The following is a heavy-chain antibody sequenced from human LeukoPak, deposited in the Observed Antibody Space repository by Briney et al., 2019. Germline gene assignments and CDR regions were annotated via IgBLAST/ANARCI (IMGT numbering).Heavy chain of an antibody. Sequence: PGGSLRLSCAASGFTFSSCAMSWVRQPPGRGLEWVSAISGSGGTTYYADSVKGRFTISRDNSKSTLYLQMNRLRAEDTAVYYCAKVGGYSSSWYSAFDIWGQGTMVTVSS. J-gene: IGHJ3*02. CDR2: ISGSGGTT. CDR3: AKVGGYSSSWYSAFDI. V-gene: IGHV3-23*01. CDR1: GFTFSSCA. D-gene: IGHD6-13*01.